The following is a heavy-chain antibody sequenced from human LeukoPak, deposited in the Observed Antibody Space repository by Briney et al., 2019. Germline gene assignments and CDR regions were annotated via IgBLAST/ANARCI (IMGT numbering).Heavy chain of an antibody. Sequence: KASETLSLTCTVSGGSISSSSYYWGWIRQPPGKGLEWIGSIYYSGSTNYNPSLKSRVTISVDTSKNQFSLKLSSVTAADTAVYYCARLELLDQRFDYWGQGTLVTVSS. J-gene: IGHJ4*02. CDR2: IYYSGST. CDR3: ARLELLDQRFDY. V-gene: IGHV4-39*07. D-gene: IGHD1-26*01. CDR1: GGSISSSSYY.